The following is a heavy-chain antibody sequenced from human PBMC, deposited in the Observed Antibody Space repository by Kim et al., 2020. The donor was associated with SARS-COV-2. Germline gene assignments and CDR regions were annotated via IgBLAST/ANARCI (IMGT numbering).Heavy chain of an antibody. CDR2: INAGNGNT. CDR1: GYIFTSYA. Sequence: ASVKVSCKASGYIFTSYAMHWVRQAPGQRLAWMGWINAGNGNTKYSQKFQGRVTITRDTSASTAYMELSSLRSEDTAVYYCASQGLRFLYYYGMDVWGQGTTVTVSS. D-gene: IGHD5-12*01. CDR3: ASQGLRFLYYYGMDV. V-gene: IGHV1-3*01. J-gene: IGHJ6*02.